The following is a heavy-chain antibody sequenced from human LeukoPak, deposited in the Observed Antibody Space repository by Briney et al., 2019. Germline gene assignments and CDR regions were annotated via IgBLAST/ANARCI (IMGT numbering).Heavy chain of an antibody. Sequence: GGSLRLSCAASGFTLTSYSMDCVRQAPGKGLEWVSSISSSSSYIYYADSVKDRFTISRDNAKNSLYLQMNSQRAEDTAVYYCSRGPTVTYFDYWGQGTLVTVSS. CDR2: ISSSSSYI. J-gene: IGHJ4*02. V-gene: IGHV3-21*01. D-gene: IGHD4-11*01. CDR1: GFTLTSYS. CDR3: SRGPTVTYFDY.